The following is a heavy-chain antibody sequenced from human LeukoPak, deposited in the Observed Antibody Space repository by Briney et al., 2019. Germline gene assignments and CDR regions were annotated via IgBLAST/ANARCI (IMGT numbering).Heavy chain of an antibody. J-gene: IGHJ6*03. CDR3: AKDPGAGWAYYYMDV. D-gene: IGHD2-15*01. Sequence: GGSLRLSCAASGFTFSSYGMHWVRQAPGKGLEWVAVIWYGGSNKYYADSVKGRFTISRDNSKNTLYLQMNSLRAEDTAVYYCAKDPGAGWAYYYMDVWGKGTTVTVSS. CDR2: IWYGGSNK. CDR1: GFTFSSYG. V-gene: IGHV3-30*02.